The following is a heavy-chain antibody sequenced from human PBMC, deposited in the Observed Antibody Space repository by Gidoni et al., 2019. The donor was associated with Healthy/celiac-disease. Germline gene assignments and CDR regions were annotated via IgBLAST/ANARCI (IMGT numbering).Heavy chain of an antibody. D-gene: IGHD6-19*01. CDR1: GFTFSSYG. Sequence: QVQLVESGGGLVLPGRSLRLSFAASGFTFSSYGMHWVRQAPGKGLEWVAVIWYDGSNKYDADSVKGRFTISRDNSKNTLYLQMNSLRAEDTAVYYCARDGSSGSGFSVNWFDPWGQGTLVTVSS. CDR2: IWYDGSNK. V-gene: IGHV3-33*01. J-gene: IGHJ5*02. CDR3: ARDGSSGSGFSVNWFDP.